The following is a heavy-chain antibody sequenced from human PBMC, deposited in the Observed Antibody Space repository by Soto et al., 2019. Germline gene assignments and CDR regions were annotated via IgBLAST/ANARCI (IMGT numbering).Heavy chain of an antibody. CDR1: GYTLTELS. CDR2: FDPVVGAT. V-gene: IGHV1-24*01. CDR3: ARGLKYCSGGSCYHFDY. D-gene: IGHD2-15*01. J-gene: IGHJ4*02. Sequence: GASVKVSCKVSGYTLTELSMHWVRQAPGKGLEWMGGFDPVVGATIYAQKFQGRVTITADESTSTAYMELSSLRSEDTAVYYCARGLKYCSGGSCYHFDYWGQGTLVTVSS.